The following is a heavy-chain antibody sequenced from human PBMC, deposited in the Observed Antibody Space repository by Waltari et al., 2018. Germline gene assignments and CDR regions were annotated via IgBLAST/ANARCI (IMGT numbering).Heavy chain of an antibody. J-gene: IGHJ6*03. Sequence: QVQLVQSGAEVKKPGSSVKFSCKAFGGTFRSSAITWLRQAPGKGLEWMGRIIPMFGTTNYAQKFQGRVTITADKSTSTAYMELSGLRSEDTAVYYCARDPPGRGYYHTYYMDVWGKGTTVTISS. V-gene: IGHV1-69*13. D-gene: IGHD2-8*02. CDR2: IIPMFGTT. CDR3: ARDPPGRGYYHTYYMDV. CDR1: GGTFRSSA.